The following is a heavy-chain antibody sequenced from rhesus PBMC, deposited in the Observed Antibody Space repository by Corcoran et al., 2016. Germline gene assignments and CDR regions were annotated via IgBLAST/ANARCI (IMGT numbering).Heavy chain of an antibody. CDR2: IIPIVGIT. CDR1: GFTFGSYA. D-gene: IGHD4-23*01. J-gene: IGHJ4*01. CDR3: ARGRNTVTTSTFDY. Sequence: QVQLVQSGAEVKKPGALVKVSCKASGFTFGSYAISWGRQAPGQVLEWLGVIIPIVGITNYAENFPGRVTITAETSTSTAYMELSSLRSEDTAVYYCARGRNTVTTSTFDYWGQGVLVTVSS. V-gene: IGHV1-198*02.